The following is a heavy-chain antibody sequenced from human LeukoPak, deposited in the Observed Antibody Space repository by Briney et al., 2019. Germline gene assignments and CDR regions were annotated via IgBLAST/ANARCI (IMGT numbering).Heavy chain of an antibody. J-gene: IGHJ4*02. D-gene: IGHD3-3*01. V-gene: IGHV3-30*18. CDR3: AKGGFLEWLPDTYYFDY. Sequence: PGGSLRLSCAASGFTFSSYGMHWVRQAPGKGLEWVAVISYDGSNKYYADSVKGRFTISRDNSKNTLYLQMNSLRAEDTAVYYCAKGGFLEWLPDTYYFDYWGQGTLVTVSS. CDR1: GFTFSSYG. CDR2: ISYDGSNK.